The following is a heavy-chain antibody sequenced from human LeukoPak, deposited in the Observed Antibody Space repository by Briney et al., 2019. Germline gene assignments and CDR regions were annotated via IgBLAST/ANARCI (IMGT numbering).Heavy chain of an antibody. D-gene: IGHD3-10*01. V-gene: IGHV3-74*01. CDR1: GFTFSSYW. CDR3: ATYIIGPTIDY. Sequence: GGSLRLSCAASGFTFSSYWMHWVRQAPGKGLAWVSRINTDGSSTSNADSVKGRFTISRDNAKDSVGLQMNYLRADDTAIYYCATYIIGPTIDYWGQGTLVTVSA. J-gene: IGHJ4*02. CDR2: INTDGSST.